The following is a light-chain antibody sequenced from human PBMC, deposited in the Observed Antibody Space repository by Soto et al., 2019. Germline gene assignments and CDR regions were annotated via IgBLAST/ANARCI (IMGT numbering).Light chain of an antibody. J-gene: IGKJ5*01. CDR2: NAS. CDR3: QHLRA. V-gene: IGKV3-11*01. Sequence: EVVLTQSPATLSLSPGETATLSCRASQSISNYLAWYQQKPCQAPRLLIDNASNRATGIPARFSGSGSGTDISLFISAQEPEDFAVYYCQHLRAFGQGTRLEIK. CDR1: QSISNY.